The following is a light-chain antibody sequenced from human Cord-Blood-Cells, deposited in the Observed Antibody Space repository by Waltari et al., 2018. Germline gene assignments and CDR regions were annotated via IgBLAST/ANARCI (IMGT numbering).Light chain of an antibody. Sequence: VIWMTQSPSLLSVSTGDRVTISCRVSHGISSYLAGYQQKPEKAPELLIYAASTLQSGVPSRFSGSGSGTDFTLTISCLQSEDFATYYCQQYYSFPFTFGPGTKVDIK. CDR2: AAS. J-gene: IGKJ3*01. V-gene: IGKV1D-8*01. CDR3: QQYYSFPFT. CDR1: HGISSY.